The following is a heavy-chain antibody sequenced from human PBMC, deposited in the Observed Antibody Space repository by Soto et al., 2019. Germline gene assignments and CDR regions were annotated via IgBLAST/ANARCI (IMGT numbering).Heavy chain of an antibody. CDR3: ARGDSSSWYPSWFDP. Sequence: SETLSLTCTVSGGSISSYYWSWTRQPPGKGLEWIGRIYTSGSTNYNPSLKSRVTMSVDTSKNQFSLKLSSVTAADTAVYYCARGDSSSWYPSWFDPWGQGTLVTVSS. V-gene: IGHV4-4*07. J-gene: IGHJ5*02. D-gene: IGHD6-13*01. CDR2: IYTSGST. CDR1: GGSISSYY.